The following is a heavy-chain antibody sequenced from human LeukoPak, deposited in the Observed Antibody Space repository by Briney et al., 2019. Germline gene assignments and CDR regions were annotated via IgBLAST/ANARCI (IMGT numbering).Heavy chain of an antibody. CDR2: IYYSGST. CDR1: GFTFSSYA. CDR3: ARAPGIAVAGPYFDY. D-gene: IGHD6-19*01. Sequence: GSLRLSCAASGFTFSSYAMSWVRQPPGKGLEWIGSIYYSGSTYYNPSLKSRVTISVDTSKNQFPLKLSSVTAADTAVYYCARAPGIAVAGPYFDYWGQGTLVTVSS. J-gene: IGHJ4*02. V-gene: IGHV4-39*06.